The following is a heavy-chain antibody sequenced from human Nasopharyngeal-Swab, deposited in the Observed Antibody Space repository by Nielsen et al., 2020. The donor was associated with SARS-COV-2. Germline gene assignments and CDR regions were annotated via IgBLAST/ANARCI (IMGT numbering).Heavy chain of an antibody. J-gene: IGHJ4*02. CDR1: GGSISSSSYY. D-gene: IGHD3-22*01. CDR2: IYYSGST. CDR3: ARHPANYYDSSGYYLG. Sequence: ESLKISCTVSGGSISSSSYYWGWIRQPPGKGLEWIGSIYYSGSTYYNPSLKSRVTISVDTSKNQFSLKLSSVTAADTAVYYCARHPANYYDSSGYYLGWGQGTLVTVSS. V-gene: IGHV4-39*01.